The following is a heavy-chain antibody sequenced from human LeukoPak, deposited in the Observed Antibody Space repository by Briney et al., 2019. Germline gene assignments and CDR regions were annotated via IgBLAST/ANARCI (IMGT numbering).Heavy chain of an antibody. V-gene: IGHV4-59*01. J-gene: IGHJ3*02. D-gene: IGHD6-13*01. CDR1: GGSISSYY. CDR2: IYYSGST. CDR3: ARESSSRAFDI. Sequence: SENLSLTCTVSGGSISSYYWNWIRQPPGKGLEWIGYIYYSGSTNYNPSLKSRVTISVDTSKNQFSLKLSSVTAADTAVYYCARESSSRAFDIWGQGPMVTVSS.